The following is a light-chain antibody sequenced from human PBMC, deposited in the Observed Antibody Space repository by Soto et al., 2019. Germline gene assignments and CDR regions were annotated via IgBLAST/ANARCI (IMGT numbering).Light chain of an antibody. V-gene: IGKV3D-15*01. CDR3: QQRNSWPPIT. CDR2: GAS. J-gene: IGKJ5*01. Sequence: EIVMTQSPATLSLSPGERASLPCRASHSISTNLAWYQQKPGQAPRLLIFGASTRASGVPARFSGSGSGTDFTLTISSLEPEDFALYYCQQRNSWPPITFGQGTRLEI. CDR1: HSISTN.